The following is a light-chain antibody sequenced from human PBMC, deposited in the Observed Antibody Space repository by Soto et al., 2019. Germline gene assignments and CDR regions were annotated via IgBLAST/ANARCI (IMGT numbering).Light chain of an antibody. CDR1: QSVSDN. CDR2: GAS. V-gene: IGKV3-20*01. Sequence: ERVMTQSTAPLSVAPGERANLSCRASQSVSDNLAWYQQKPGQAPRLLIYGASTRATGIPDRFSGSGSGTDFTLTISRLEPEDFAVYYCQQYGSSPLWTFGQGTKVDIK. J-gene: IGKJ1*01. CDR3: QQYGSSPLWT.